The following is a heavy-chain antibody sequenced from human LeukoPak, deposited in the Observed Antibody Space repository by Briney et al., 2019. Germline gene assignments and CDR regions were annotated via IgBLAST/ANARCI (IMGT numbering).Heavy chain of an antibody. CDR1: GGSFSGYY. V-gene: IGHV4-34*01. CDR3: ASTVYSHFDY. D-gene: IGHD2-15*01. J-gene: IGHJ4*02. CDR2: INHSGST. Sequence: SETLSLTCAVYGGSFSGYYWSWIRQPPGKGLEWVGEINHSGSTNYNPSLKSRVTISVDRSKNQFSLKLSSVTAADTAVYYCASTVYSHFDYWGQGTLVTVSS.